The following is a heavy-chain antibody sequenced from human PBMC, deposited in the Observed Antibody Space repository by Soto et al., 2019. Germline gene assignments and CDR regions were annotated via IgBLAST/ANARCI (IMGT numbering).Heavy chain of an antibody. D-gene: IGHD3-9*01. J-gene: IGHJ5*02. CDR2: SIPIFGTA. V-gene: IGHV1-69*06. CDR1: GGTFSSYA. CDR3: ARTAPRYYDILTGPRDWFDP. Sequence: QVQLVQSGAEVKKPGSSVKVSCKASGGTFSSYAISWVRQAPGQGLEWMGGSIPIFGTANYAQTFQGRVTIPADKSTSTAYMELSSRRSEDTAVYYCARTAPRYYDILTGPRDWFDPWGQGTLVTVSS.